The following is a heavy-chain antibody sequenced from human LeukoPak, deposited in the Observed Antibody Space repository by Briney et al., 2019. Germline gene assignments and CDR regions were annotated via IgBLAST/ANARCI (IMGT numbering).Heavy chain of an antibody. CDR3: AKDMRSSWFTSLDY. Sequence: GGSLRLSCAASGFTFDDYAMHWVRQAPGKDLEWVSGISWNSGNIGYADSVKGRFTISRDNAKNSLYLQMNSLRAEDTALYYCAKDMRSSWFTSLDYWGQGTLVTVSS. V-gene: IGHV3-9*01. J-gene: IGHJ4*02. D-gene: IGHD6-13*01. CDR1: GFTFDDYA. CDR2: ISWNSGNI.